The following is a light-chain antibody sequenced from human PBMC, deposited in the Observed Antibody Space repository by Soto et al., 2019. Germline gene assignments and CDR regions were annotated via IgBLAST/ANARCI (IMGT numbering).Light chain of an antibody. CDR2: GAS. J-gene: IGKJ1*01. CDR1: QSVSNNY. Sequence: EILLTQSPGTLSLSPGERATISCRASQSVSNNYLAWYKQKPGQAPSLLIYGASNRATGIPDRFSGSGSGTDFTLTISRLEPEDFAVYYCQQYGSSGTFGQGTKVDIK. V-gene: IGKV3-20*01. CDR3: QQYGSSGT.